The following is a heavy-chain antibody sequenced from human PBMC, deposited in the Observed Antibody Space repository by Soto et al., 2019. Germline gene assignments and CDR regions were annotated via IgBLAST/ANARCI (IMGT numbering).Heavy chain of an antibody. CDR1: GGSISSSSYY. J-gene: IGHJ5*02. Sequence: SENLSLTCTVSGGSISSSSYYWGWIRQPPGKGQEWIGSIYYSGSTYYNPSLKSRVTISVDTSKNQFSLKLSSVTAADTAVYYCARQGGYCSSTSCWHEAHPAEYGWFDPWGQGTLVTVSS. CDR2: IYYSGST. CDR3: ARQGGYCSSTSCWHEAHPAEYGWFDP. V-gene: IGHV4-39*01. D-gene: IGHD2-2*01.